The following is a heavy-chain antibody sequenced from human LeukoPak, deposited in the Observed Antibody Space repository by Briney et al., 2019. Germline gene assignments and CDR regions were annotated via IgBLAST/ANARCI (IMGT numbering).Heavy chain of an antibody. CDR3: ARGTIEMATSYYFDY. CDR2: INPNSGGT. V-gene: IGHV1-2*02. D-gene: IGHD5-24*01. J-gene: IGHJ4*02. CDR1: GYTFTSYY. Sequence: ASVKVSCKASGYTFTSYYMHWVRQAPGQGLEWMGWINPNSGGTNYAQKFQGRVTMTRDTSISTAYMELSRLRSDDTAVYYCARGTIEMATSYYFDYWGQGTLVTVFS.